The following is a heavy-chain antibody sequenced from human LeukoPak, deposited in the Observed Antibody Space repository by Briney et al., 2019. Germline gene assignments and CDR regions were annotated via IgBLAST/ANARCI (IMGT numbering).Heavy chain of an antibody. CDR1: GYTFTSYG. D-gene: IGHD5-18*01. CDR3: VRGYSYGPYMDV. CDR2: IIPIFGTA. Sequence: SVKVSCKASGYTFTSYGFSWVRQAPGQGLEWMGGIIPIFGTANYAQKFQGRVTITTDESTSTAYMELSSLRSEDTAVYYCVRGYSYGPYMDVWGKGTTVTVSS. V-gene: IGHV1-69*05. J-gene: IGHJ6*03.